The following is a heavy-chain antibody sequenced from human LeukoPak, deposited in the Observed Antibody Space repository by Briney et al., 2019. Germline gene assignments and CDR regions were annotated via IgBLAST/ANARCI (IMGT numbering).Heavy chain of an antibody. J-gene: IGHJ6*03. CDR2: INPNSGGT. V-gene: IGHV1-2*06. CDR1: GCTFTAYY. D-gene: IGHD4-17*01. CDR3: ARGGPYGDYAYYYYLDV. Sequence: GASVKVSCKASGCTFTAYYMHWVRQAPGQGLEWMGRINPNSGGTNYAQKFQGRVTKTRDTSISTAYMELSRLRSDDTAVYYCARGGPYGDYAYYYYLDVWGKGTTVTVSS.